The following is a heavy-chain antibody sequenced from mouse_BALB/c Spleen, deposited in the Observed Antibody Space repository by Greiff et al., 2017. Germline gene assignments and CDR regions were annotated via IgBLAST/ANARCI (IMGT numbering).Heavy chain of an antibody. J-gene: IGHJ4*01. CDR3: ARALPYGNYYAMDY. V-gene: IGHV5-17*02. CDR2: ISSGSSTI. Sequence: EVQLVESGGGLVQPGGSRKLSCAASGFTFSSFGMHWVRQAPEKGLEWVAYISSGSSTIYYADTVKGRFTISRDNPKNTLFLQMTSLRSEDTAMYYCARALPYGNYYAMDYWGQGTSVTVSS. CDR1: GFTFSSFG. D-gene: IGHD2-1*01.